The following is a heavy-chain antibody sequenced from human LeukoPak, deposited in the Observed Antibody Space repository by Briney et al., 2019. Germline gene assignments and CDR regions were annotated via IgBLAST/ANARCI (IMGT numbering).Heavy chain of an antibody. CDR2: IYYSGST. CDR1: GGSLSSSSYY. V-gene: IGHV4-39*01. D-gene: IGHD5-18*01. CDR3: ARPVDTAMATPAI. Sequence: PSETLSLTCTVSGGSLSSSSYYWGWIRQPPGKGLEWIGSIYYSGSTYYNPSLKSRVTISVDTSKNQFSLKLSSVAAADTAVYYCARPVDTAMATPAIWGQGTMVAVSS. J-gene: IGHJ3*02.